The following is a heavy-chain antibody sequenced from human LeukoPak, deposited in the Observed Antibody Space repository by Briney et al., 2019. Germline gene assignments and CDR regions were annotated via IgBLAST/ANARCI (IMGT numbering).Heavy chain of an antibody. CDR3: ARGPGSSGGAYVGDY. CDR1: GFTFRNHW. V-gene: IGHV3-74*01. D-gene: IGHD3-22*01. Sequence: GGSLRLSCAASGFTFRNHWMHWVRQVPGKGPVWVSRSDGGGSSTSYADSVKGRFSISRDNAKSTLYLQMNSLRAEDTAVYYCARGPGSSGGAYVGDYWGHGTLVTVSS. CDR2: SDGGGSST. J-gene: IGHJ4*01.